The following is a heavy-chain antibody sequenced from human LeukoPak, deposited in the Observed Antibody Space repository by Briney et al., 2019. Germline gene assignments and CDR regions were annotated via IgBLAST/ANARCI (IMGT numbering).Heavy chain of an antibody. CDR3: AKRGVDFVVVVAATSFDY. CDR1: GFTFSSYA. J-gene: IGHJ4*02. V-gene: IGHV3-23*01. Sequence: GGSLRLSCAASGFTFSSYAMSWVRQAPGKGLEWVSAISGSGASTYYADSVKGRFTISRDNSKNTLYLQMSSLRAEDTAVFYCAKRGVDFVVVVAATSFDYWGQGTLVTVSS. D-gene: IGHD2-15*01. CDR2: ISGSGAST.